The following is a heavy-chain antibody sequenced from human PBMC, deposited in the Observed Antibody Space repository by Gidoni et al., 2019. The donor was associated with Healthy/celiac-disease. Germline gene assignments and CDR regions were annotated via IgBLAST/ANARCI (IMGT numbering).Heavy chain of an antibody. J-gene: IGHJ3*02. CDR2: ISSSGSTI. D-gene: IGHD3-9*01. Sequence: EVQLVESGGGLVQPGGSLRLSCAASGFTFSSYEMNWVRQAPGNGLEWVSYISSSGSTIYYADTVKGRFTISRDNAKDSLYLQMNSLRAEDTAVYYCARAQHDILDADAFDIWGQGTMVTVSS. CDR1: GFTFSSYE. CDR3: ARAQHDILDADAFDI. V-gene: IGHV3-48*03.